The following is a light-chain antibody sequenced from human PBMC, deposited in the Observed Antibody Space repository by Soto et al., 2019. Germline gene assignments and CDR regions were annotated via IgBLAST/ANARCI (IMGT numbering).Light chain of an antibody. CDR3: QQYIDSPRT. J-gene: IGKJ1*01. CDR1: QTVNRNY. Sequence: EIILTQSPGTLALSPGDGATLSCRASQTVNRNYLAWYHQRPGQPPRLLIYGVSNRASGVPDRFSGDGSGTEFTLNIGRLEPDDFGVYYCQQYIDSPRTFGQGTRVEVK. V-gene: IGKV3-20*01. CDR2: GVS.